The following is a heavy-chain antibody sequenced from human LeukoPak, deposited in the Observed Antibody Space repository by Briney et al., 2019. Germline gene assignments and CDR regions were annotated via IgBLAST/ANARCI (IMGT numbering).Heavy chain of an antibody. D-gene: IGHD1-1*01. CDR3: ARPVPSRLGWFDP. Sequence: SETLSLTCTVSGGSIGRSSYYWGWIRQPPGKGLEWIGNIYYSGKTDYNPSLKSRVTISVDTSKNQFSLKLSSVTAADTAVYYCARPVPSRLGWFDPWGQGTLVTVSS. CDR1: GGSIGRSSYY. V-gene: IGHV4-39*01. CDR2: IYYSGKT. J-gene: IGHJ5*02.